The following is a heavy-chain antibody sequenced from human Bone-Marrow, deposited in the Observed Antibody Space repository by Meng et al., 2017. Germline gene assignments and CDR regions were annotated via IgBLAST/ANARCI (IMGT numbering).Heavy chain of an antibody. CDR2: INTNTGNP. J-gene: IGHJ4*02. D-gene: IGHD2-21*02. CDR3: ARSFSVVVTAPPYY. CDR1: GYNFPDYY. Sequence: VELVQSGAEVKKPGASVKVSCKPSGYNFPDYYIHWVRRAPGQGLEWMGWINTNTGNPTYAQGFTGRFVFSLDTSVSTAYLQISSLKAEDTAVYYCARSFSVVVTAPPYYWGQGTLVTASS. V-gene: IGHV7-4-1*02.